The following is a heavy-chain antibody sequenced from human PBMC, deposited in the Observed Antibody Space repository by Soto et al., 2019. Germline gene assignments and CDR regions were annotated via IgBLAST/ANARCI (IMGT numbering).Heavy chain of an antibody. CDR1: GFTFSSYS. V-gene: IGHV3-48*01. J-gene: IGHJ5*02. Sequence: GGSLRLSCAASGFTFSSYSMNWVRQAPGKGLEWVSYISSSSSTIYYADSVKGRFTISRDNAKNSLYLQMNSLRAEDTAVYYCAREADILNWFDPWGQGTLVTVLL. CDR2: ISSSSSTI. CDR3: AREADILNWFDP. D-gene: IGHD3-9*01.